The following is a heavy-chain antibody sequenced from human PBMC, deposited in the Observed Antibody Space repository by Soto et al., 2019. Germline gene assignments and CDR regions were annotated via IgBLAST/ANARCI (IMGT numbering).Heavy chain of an antibody. CDR2: IYYSGST. CDR1: GGSISSYY. CDR3: ARDGVGGGWKGWFDP. J-gene: IGHJ5*02. V-gene: IGHV4-59*01. D-gene: IGHD6-19*01. Sequence: QVQLQESGPGLVKPSETLSLTCTVSGGSISSYYWSWIRQPPGKGLEWIGYIYYSGSTNYNPSLKGRVTISVDTSKNQFSLKLSSVTAADTAVYYCARDGVGGGWKGWFDPWGQGTLVTVSS.